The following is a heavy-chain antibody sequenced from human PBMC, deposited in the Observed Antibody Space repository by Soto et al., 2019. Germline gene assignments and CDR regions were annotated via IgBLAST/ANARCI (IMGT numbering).Heavy chain of an antibody. V-gene: IGHV4-38-2*01. CDR2: MFHSGDT. CDR3: AREGWNDGGGY. J-gene: IGHJ4*02. D-gene: IGHD1-1*01. CDR1: GYSISSGYY. Sequence: PSETLSLTCAVSGYSISSGYYWAWIRQPPGKGLEWIGSMFHSGDTFYNPSLKSRVTIAFDTSKNQFSLKINSVTAADTDVYYCAREGWNDGGGYWGQGTLVTVSS.